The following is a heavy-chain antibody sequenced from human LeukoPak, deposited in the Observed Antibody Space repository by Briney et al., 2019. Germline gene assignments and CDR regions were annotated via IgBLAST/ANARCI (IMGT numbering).Heavy chain of an antibody. D-gene: IGHD3-10*01. CDR1: GGSISSGGYY. CDR2: IYYSGST. V-gene: IGHV4-31*03. Sequence: SQTLSLTCTVSGGSISSGGYYWSWIRQHPGKGLEWIGYIYYSGSTYYNPSLKSRVTISVDTSKNQFSLKLSSVTAADTAVYYCARGYGSGSYPFDYWGQGTLATVSS. CDR3: ARGYGSGSYPFDY. J-gene: IGHJ4*02.